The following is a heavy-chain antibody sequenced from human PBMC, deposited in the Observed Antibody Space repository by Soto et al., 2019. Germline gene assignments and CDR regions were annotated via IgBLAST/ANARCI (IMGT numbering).Heavy chain of an antibody. CDR2: ISYDGSNK. D-gene: IGHD2-15*01. CDR1: GFTFSSYA. V-gene: IGHV3-30-3*01. CDR3: AIYRDVVVVAEIDF. J-gene: IGHJ4*02. Sequence: RLSCAASGFTFSSYAMHWVRQAPGKGLEWVAVISYDGSNKYYADSVKGRFTISRDNSKNTLYLQMNSLRAEDTAVYYCAIYRDVVVVAEIDFWGQATLVTVSS.